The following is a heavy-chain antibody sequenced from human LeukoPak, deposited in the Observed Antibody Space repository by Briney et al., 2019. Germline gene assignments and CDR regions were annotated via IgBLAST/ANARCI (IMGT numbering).Heavy chain of an antibody. CDR2: ISSSGSTI. CDR1: GFTFSSYE. V-gene: IGHV3-48*03. CDR3: AKDRGYDILTGFSPLDY. D-gene: IGHD3-9*01. J-gene: IGHJ4*02. Sequence: GGSLRLSCAASGFTFSSYEMNWVRQAPGKGLEWVSYISSSGSTIYYADSVKGRFTISRDNAKNSLYLQMNSLRAEDTAVYYCAKDRGYDILTGFSPLDYWGQGTLVTVSS.